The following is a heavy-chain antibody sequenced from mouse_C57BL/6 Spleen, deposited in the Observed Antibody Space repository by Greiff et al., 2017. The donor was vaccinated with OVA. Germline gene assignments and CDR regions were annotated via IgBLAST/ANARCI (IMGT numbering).Heavy chain of an antibody. J-gene: IGHJ2*01. CDR2: INYDGSST. CDR1: GFTFSDYY. D-gene: IGHD2-12*01. CDR3: ARSAYYSYFDY. V-gene: IGHV5-16*01. Sequence: EVMLVESEGGLVQPGSSMKLSCTASGFTFSDYYMAWVRQVPEKGLEWVANINYDGSSTYYLDSLKSRFIISRDNAKNILYLQMSSLKSEDTATYYCARSAYYSYFDYWGQGTTLTVSS.